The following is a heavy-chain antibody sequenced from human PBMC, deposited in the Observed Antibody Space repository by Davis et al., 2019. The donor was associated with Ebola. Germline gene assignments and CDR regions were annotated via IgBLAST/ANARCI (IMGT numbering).Heavy chain of an antibody. V-gene: IGHV4-59*08. J-gene: IGHJ4*02. CDR1: GGSISSYY. CDR2: IYYSGST. D-gene: IGHD1-1*01. Sequence: SETLSLTCTVSGGSISSYYWSWIRQPPGKGLEWIGYIYYSGSTNYNPSLKSRVTVSVDTPKNQFSLKLSSVTAADTAVYYCARAQFPTTSDHWGQGTLVTVSS. CDR3: ARAQFPTTSDH.